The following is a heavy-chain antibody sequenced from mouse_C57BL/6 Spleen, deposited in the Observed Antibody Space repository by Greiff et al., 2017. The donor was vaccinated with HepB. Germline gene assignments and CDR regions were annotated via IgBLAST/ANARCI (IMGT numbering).Heavy chain of an antibody. CDR3: ARDRARYFDV. Sequence: EVQVVESEGGLVQPGRSMKLSCTASGFTFSDYYMAWVRQVPEKGLEWVANINYDGSSTYYLDSLKSRFIISRDNAKNILYLQMSSLKSEDTATYYCARDRARYFDVWGTGTTVTVSS. J-gene: IGHJ1*03. V-gene: IGHV5-16*01. CDR2: INYDGSST. D-gene: IGHD3-3*01. CDR1: GFTFSDYY.